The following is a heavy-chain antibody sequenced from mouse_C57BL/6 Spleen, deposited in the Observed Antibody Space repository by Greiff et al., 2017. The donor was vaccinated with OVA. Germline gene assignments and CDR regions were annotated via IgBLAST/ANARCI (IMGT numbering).Heavy chain of an antibody. Sequence: QVHVKQPGAELVKPGASVKMSCKASGYTFTSYWITWVKQRPGQGLEWIGDIYPGSGSTNYNEKFKSKATLTVDTSSSTAYMQLSSLTSEDSAVYYCARDYDYDVLYAMDYWGQGTSVTVSS. CDR2: IYPGSGST. J-gene: IGHJ4*01. CDR1: GYTFTSYW. CDR3: ARDYDYDVLYAMDY. V-gene: IGHV1-55*01. D-gene: IGHD2-4*01.